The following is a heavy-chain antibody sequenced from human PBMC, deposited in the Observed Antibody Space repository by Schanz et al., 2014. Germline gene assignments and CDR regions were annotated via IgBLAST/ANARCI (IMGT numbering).Heavy chain of an antibody. Sequence: VQLVESGGGVVQPGTSLRLSCAASGFTFSTSAMSWVRQAPGKGLVWVSRTSNDGSFTTFADSVKGRFTISRDNAKNTLYLQMNSLRAEDTAVYYCVRDTDYHFDYWGQGTLVTVSS. J-gene: IGHJ4*02. CDR1: GFTFSTSA. CDR3: VRDTDYHFDY. V-gene: IGHV3-74*01. CDR2: TSNDGSFT. D-gene: IGHD4-17*01.